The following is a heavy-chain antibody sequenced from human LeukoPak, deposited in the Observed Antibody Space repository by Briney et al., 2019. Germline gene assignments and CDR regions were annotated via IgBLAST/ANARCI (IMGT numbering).Heavy chain of an antibody. Sequence: GGSLRLSCAASGLSFSSYAMHWVRQAPGKGLEWVAVISYDGTEKYYGDSVKGRFTISRDNSKNTLYLQMNSLRAEDTAVYYCAAYGSGAPGGQGTLVTVSS. J-gene: IGHJ4*02. CDR1: GLSFSSYA. V-gene: IGHV3-30-3*01. CDR3: AAYGSGAP. D-gene: IGHD6-19*01. CDR2: ISYDGTEK.